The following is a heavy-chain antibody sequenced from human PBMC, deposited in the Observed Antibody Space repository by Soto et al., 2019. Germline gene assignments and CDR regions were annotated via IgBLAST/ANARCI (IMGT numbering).Heavy chain of an antibody. CDR2: FDPEDGET. CDR3: ATDRQQLAPNWFDP. Sequence: ASVKVSCKVSGYTLTELSMHWVRQAPGKGLEWMGGFDPEDGETIYARKFQGRVTMTEDTSTDTAYMELSSLRSEDTAVYSCATDRQQLAPNWFDPWGQGTLVTVSS. CDR1: GYTLTELS. D-gene: IGHD6-6*01. V-gene: IGHV1-24*01. J-gene: IGHJ5*02.